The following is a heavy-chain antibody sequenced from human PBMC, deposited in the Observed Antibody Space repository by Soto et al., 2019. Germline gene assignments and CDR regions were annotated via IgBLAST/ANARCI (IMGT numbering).Heavy chain of an antibody. V-gene: IGHV5-10-1*01. J-gene: IGHJ4*02. Sequence: EVQLVQSGAEVKKPGESLRISCKGSGYSFTSYWISWVRQMPGKGLEWMGRIDPSDSYTNYSPSFQGHVPISADKSISTAYLQWSGLKASDTAMYYCAPVPGTYYYDSRGYPFDYWGQGTLVTVSS. CDR2: IDPSDSYT. CDR3: APVPGTYYYDSRGYPFDY. D-gene: IGHD3-22*01. CDR1: GYSFTSYW.